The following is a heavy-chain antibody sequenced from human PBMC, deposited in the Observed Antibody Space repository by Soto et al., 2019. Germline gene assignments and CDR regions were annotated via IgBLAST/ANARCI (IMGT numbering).Heavy chain of an antibody. J-gene: IGHJ4*02. CDR2: ISSSSSYT. D-gene: IGHD6-19*01. CDR3: AKDQLSGGWYVPY. CDR1: GFTFSDYY. Sequence: QVQLVESGGGLVKPGGSLRLSCAASGFTFSDYYMSWIRQAPGKGLEWVSYISSSSSYTNYADSVKGRFTISRDNAKNTLYLQMNSLRAEDTAVYYCAKDQLSGGWYVPYWGQGTLVTVSS. V-gene: IGHV3-11*05.